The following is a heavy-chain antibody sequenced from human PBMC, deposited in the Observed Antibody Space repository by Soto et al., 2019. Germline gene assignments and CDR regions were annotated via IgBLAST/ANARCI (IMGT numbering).Heavy chain of an antibody. CDR3: VRNWRYYGGDSYYGMDA. Sequence: ITLKESGPTLVKPTQTLTLTCTFSGFSLNTGGVGVGWVRQPRGKAMEWLALIYWDDDERYRPSLRSRLNIPTDTITNQVVLTMTNMDPEDTATYYCVRNWRYYGGDSYYGMDAWGQGTTVTVSS. V-gene: IGHV2-5*02. J-gene: IGHJ6*02. D-gene: IGHD3-10*01. CDR2: IYWDDDE. CDR1: GFSLNTGGVG.